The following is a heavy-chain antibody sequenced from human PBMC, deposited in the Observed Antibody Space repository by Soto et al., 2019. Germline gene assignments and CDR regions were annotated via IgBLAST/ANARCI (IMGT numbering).Heavy chain of an antibody. CDR3: ARDGIAARVSVLGYGMDV. Sequence: QVQLVQSGAEVKKPGSSVKVSCKASGGTFSSYAISWVRQAPGQGLEWMGGIIPIFGTANYAQKFQGRVTITADESTSTAYRELSSLRSEDTAVYYCARDGIAARVSVLGYGMDVWGQGTTVTVSS. CDR1: GGTFSSYA. D-gene: IGHD6-6*01. V-gene: IGHV1-69*01. J-gene: IGHJ6*02. CDR2: IIPIFGTA.